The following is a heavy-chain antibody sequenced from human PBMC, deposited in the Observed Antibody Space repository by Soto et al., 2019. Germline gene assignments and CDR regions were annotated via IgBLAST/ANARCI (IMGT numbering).Heavy chain of an antibody. CDR1: GFTFSNYW. CDR3: AREVRTGTTVAFDI. J-gene: IGHJ3*02. V-gene: IGHV3-11*01. Sequence: PGGSLRLSCAASGFTFSNYWMTWVRQAPGEGLEWVSYIRRSGSQKYYVDSVKGRFTISRDNAKNSLYLQMNSLRAEDTAVYYCAREVRTGTTVAFDIWGQGTMVTVSS. D-gene: IGHD1-1*01. CDR2: IRRSGSQK.